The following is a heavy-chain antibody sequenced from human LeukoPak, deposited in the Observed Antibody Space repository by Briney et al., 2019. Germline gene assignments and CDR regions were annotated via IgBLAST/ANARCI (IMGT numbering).Heavy chain of an antibody. D-gene: IGHD6-13*01. CDR1: GGSFSGYY. V-gene: IGHV4-34*01. J-gene: IGHJ5*02. Sequence: SETLSLTCAVYGGSFSGYYWSWIRQPPGKGLEWIGEINHSGSTNYNPSLKSRVTISVDTSKNQFSLKLSSVTAADTAVYCCARGWGSSWFNWFDPWGQGTLVTVSS. CDR3: ARGWGSSWFNWFDP. CDR2: INHSGST.